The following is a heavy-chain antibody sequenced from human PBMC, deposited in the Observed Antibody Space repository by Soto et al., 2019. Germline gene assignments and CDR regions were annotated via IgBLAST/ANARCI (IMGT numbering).Heavy chain of an antibody. CDR3: AKDWEFDWPNYYFDY. J-gene: IGHJ4*02. Sequence: GGSLRLSCAASGFTFSSYGMHWVRQAPGKGLEWVAVIWYDGSNKYYADSVKGRFTISRDNSKNTLYLQMNSLRAEDTAVYYCAKDWEFDWPNYYFDYWGQGTLVTVSS. CDR2: IWYDGSNK. D-gene: IGHD3-9*01. CDR1: GFTFSSYG. V-gene: IGHV3-33*06.